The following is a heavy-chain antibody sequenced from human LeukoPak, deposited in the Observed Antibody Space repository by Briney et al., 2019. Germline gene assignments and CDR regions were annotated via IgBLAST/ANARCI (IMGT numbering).Heavy chain of an antibody. CDR1: GFTSIAYA. CDR3: AKGSLAAAGPGDY. Sequence: GGSLRLSCVGSGFTSIAYALTWARQAPGKGLEWVSGISGGGVTTYYADSVKGRFTISRDNSKNTLYLQMNSLRAEDTAVYYCAKGSLAAAGPGDYWGQGTLVTVSS. J-gene: IGHJ4*02. D-gene: IGHD6-13*01. CDR2: ISGGGVTT. V-gene: IGHV3-23*01.